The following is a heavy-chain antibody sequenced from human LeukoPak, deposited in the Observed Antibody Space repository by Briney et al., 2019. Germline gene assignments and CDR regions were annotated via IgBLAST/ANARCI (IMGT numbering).Heavy chain of an antibody. D-gene: IGHD6-13*01. CDR1: GFTFSSYG. Sequence: GGSLRLSCAASGFTFSSYGMHWVRQAPGKGLEWVGFIRSDGSNKYYADSVKGRFTISRDNSKNTLYLQMNSLRVEDTAVYYCAKESRGKIAAAGTVIDYWGQGTLVTVSS. V-gene: IGHV3-30*02. CDR3: AKESRGKIAAAGTVIDY. J-gene: IGHJ4*02. CDR2: IRSDGSNK.